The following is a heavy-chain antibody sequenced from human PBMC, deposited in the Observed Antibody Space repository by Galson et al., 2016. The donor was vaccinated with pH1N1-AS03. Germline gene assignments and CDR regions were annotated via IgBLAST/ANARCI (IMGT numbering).Heavy chain of an antibody. D-gene: IGHD3-22*01. J-gene: IGHJ2*01. V-gene: IGHV3-23*01. CDR3: AKWSYRFDSSGYVGYFDL. Sequence: SLRLSCAASGFTFNNFAMGWVRQAPGKGLEWVSGISSSGATTNYADSVRGRFTISRDTSKKTMHLQMNSLRVEDTALDYCAKWSYRFDSSGYVGYFDLWGRGTLVTVS. CDR2: ISSSGATT. CDR1: GFTFNNFA.